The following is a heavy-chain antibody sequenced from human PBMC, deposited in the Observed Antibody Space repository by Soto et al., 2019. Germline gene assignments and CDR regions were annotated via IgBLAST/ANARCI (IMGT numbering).Heavy chain of an antibody. J-gene: IGHJ6*02. CDR1: GGTFSSYA. CDR3: ARDAQYYYYYGMDV. CDR2: IIPIFGTA. Sequence: SVKVSCKASGGTFSSYAISWVRQALGQGLEWMGGIIPIFGTANYAQKFQGRVTITADESTSTAYMELSSLRSEDSAVYYCARDAQYYYYYGMDVWGQGTTVTVSS. V-gene: IGHV1-69*13.